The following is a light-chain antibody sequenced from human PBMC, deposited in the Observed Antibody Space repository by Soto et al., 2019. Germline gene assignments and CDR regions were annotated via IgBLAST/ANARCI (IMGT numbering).Light chain of an antibody. Sequence: QSVLTQPPSASGTPGQRVTIPCSGSSSNIGSNTVSWYQQLPGTAPKLLIYSNNQRPSGVPDRFSGYKSGTSASLAISGLQSEDEADYYCAAWDDSLNGYVFGPGTKVTVL. V-gene: IGLV1-44*01. CDR1: SSNIGSNT. CDR2: SNN. CDR3: AAWDDSLNGYV. J-gene: IGLJ1*01.